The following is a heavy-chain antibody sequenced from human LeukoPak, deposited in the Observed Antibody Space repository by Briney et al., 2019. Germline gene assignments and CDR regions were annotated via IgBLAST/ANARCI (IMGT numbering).Heavy chain of an antibody. CDR3: ARVTRYYYGMDV. CDR2: MNPNSGNT. CDR1: GYSFASYD. J-gene: IGHJ6*02. V-gene: IGHV1-8*01. Sequence: GASVKVSCKASGYSFASYDINWVRQATGQGLEWTGWMNPNSGNTGYAQKFQGRVTMTRNTSINTAYMELTSLTSVDTAVYYCARVTRYYYGMDVWGQGTTVTVSS. D-gene: IGHD1-14*01.